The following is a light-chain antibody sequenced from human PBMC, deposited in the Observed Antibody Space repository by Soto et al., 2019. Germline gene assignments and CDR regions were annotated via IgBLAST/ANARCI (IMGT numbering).Light chain of an antibody. J-gene: IGLJ2*01. CDR2: AVN. CDR3: CSYAGSYTSKV. CDR1: SSDVGGYDF. V-gene: IGLV2-11*01. Sequence: QSVLTQPRSVSGSPGQSVTISCTGTSSDVGGYDFVSWYQHHPGKAPKLMIYAVNKRPSGVPDRFSGSRSGNTASLTISGLQAEDEADYYCCSYAGSYTSKVFGGGTKVTVL.